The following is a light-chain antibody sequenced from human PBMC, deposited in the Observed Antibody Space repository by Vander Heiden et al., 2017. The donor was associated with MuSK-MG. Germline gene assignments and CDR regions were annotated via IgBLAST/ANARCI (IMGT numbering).Light chain of an antibody. CDR3: QQDDNFPIT. CDR1: QDIGDY. J-gene: IGKJ5*01. Sequence: DIQMTQSPSSLSASVGDRISITCQASQDIGDYLNWYQQKPGKAPNLRIYDASMIYDASNLEAGAASRFSGSGSGTEFTLTITSLQPEDAATYYCQQDDNFPITFGQGTRLDIK. V-gene: IGKV1-33*01. CDR2: DAS.